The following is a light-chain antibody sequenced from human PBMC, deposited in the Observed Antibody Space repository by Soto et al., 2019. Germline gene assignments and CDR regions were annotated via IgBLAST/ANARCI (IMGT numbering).Light chain of an antibody. CDR2: AAS. CDR3: QQSYSTPRT. Sequence: DIQMTPSPSSLSASVGDRVTITCRASQTISSYLNWYQQKPGKAPKLLIYAASTLQSGVPSRFSGSGSGTDFTLTISCLQPEDFVTYYCQQSYSTPRTFGQGTKVEIK. J-gene: IGKJ1*01. V-gene: IGKV1-39*01. CDR1: QTISSY.